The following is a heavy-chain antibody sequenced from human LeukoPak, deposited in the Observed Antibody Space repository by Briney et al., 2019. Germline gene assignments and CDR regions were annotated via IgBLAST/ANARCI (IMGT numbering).Heavy chain of an antibody. CDR2: INPNSGGT. D-gene: IGHD2/OR15-2a*01. CDR1: GYTFTGYY. Sequence: ASVKVSCKASGYTFTGYYMHWVRQAPGQGLEWMGWINPNSGGTNYAQKFQGRVTMTRDTSISTAYMELSSLRSEDTAVYYCARDSNAMQDYWGQGTLVTVSS. CDR3: ARDSNAMQDY. J-gene: IGHJ4*02. V-gene: IGHV1-2*02.